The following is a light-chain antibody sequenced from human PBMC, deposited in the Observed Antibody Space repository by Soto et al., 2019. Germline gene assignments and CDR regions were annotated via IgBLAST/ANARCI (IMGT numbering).Light chain of an antibody. CDR3: QQYARPPYA. CDR1: QSVSSY. J-gene: IGKJ2*01. CDR2: GAS. V-gene: IGKV3-20*01. Sequence: EIVLTQSPATLSLSPGERATLSCRASQSVSSYLAWYQQKPGQAPRLLIYGASIRATGIPDRFSGSGSETDFTLTISRLEPEDFAVYYCQQYARPPYAFGQGTKVDI.